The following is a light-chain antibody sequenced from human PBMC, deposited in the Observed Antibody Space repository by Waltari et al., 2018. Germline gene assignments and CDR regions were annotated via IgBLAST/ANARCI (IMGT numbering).Light chain of an antibody. CDR1: QSVSRA. V-gene: IGKV3-20*01. J-gene: IGKJ1*01. CDR2: GAS. CDR3: QHYVRLPAT. Sequence: EIVLTQSPGSLSSSPGERVTLSLRASQSVSRALAWYQQKPCQPPTLLIFGASNRATGIPDMFRGSGSETDFSLTISRLEPEDFAVYYCQHYVRLPATFGRGTKVEIK.